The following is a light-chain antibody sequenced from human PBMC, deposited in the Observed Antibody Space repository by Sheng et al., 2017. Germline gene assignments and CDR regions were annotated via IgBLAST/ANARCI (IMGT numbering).Light chain of an antibody. Sequence: DIQMTQSPSSLSASVRDRVTITCRASQSISSYLNWYQLKPGKAPKLLIYTASTLQSGVPSRFSGSGSGTDFTLTISSLQPDDFATYYCQQSYSTLWTFGQGTKVEIK. V-gene: IGKV1-39*01. CDR2: TAS. CDR1: QSISSY. J-gene: IGKJ1*01. CDR3: QQSYSTLWT.